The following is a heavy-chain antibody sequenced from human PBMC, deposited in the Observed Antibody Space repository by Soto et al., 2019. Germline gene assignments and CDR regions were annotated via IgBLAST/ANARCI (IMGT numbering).Heavy chain of an antibody. CDR3: ARDYLRSGGSGQEDAFDI. CDR2: ISSSSSYI. CDR1: GFTFSTYS. J-gene: IGHJ3*02. Sequence: GGSLRLSCAASGFTFSTYSMNWFRQAPGKGLEWVSSISSSSSYIYYADSVKGRFTISRDNAKNSLYLQMNSLGAEDTAVYYCARDYLRSGGSGQEDAFDIWGQGTMVTVSS. V-gene: IGHV3-21*01. D-gene: IGHD3-10*01.